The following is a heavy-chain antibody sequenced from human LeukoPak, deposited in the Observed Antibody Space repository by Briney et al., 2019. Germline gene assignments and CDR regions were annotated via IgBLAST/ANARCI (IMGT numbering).Heavy chain of an antibody. CDR2: IRSKTYGGTT. CDR3: TRVDYGGAPRRNY. V-gene: IGHV3-49*03. Sequence: GGSLRLSCTASGYTFGDYALSWFRQAPGKGLEWVSFIRSKTYGGTTQYAASVKGRLNISRDDSRVIAYLQMNSLKIEDTAIYYCTRVDYGGAPRRNYWGQGTLVTVSS. J-gene: IGHJ4*02. CDR1: GYTFGDYA. D-gene: IGHD4-23*01.